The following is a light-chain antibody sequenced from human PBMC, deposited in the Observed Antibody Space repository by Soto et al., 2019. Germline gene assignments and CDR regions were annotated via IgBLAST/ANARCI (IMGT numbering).Light chain of an antibody. CDR1: QSVSSY. CDR3: QQSSNWPLT. Sequence: EIVLTQSPATLSLSPGEGATLSCRASQSVSSYLVWYQQKSGQAPRLLIYDASNRATGIPARFSGSGSGTDFTLIISSLEPEDFAVYYCQQSSNWPLTFGGGTKVEIK. V-gene: IGKV3-11*01. J-gene: IGKJ4*01. CDR2: DAS.